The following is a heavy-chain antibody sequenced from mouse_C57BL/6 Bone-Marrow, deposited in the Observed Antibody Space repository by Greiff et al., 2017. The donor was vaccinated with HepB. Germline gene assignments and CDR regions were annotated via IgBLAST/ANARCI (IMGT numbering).Heavy chain of an antibody. D-gene: IGHD2-5*01. Sequence: EVKLMESGPELVKPGASVKISCKASGYSFTGYYMNWVKQSPEKSLEWIGEINPSTGGTTYNQKFKAKATLTVDKSSSTAYMQLKSLTSEDSAVYYCARSGSNFGGDYWGQGTTLTVSS. CDR1: GYSFTGYY. V-gene: IGHV1-42*01. CDR3: ARSGSNFGGDY. CDR2: INPSTGGT. J-gene: IGHJ2*01.